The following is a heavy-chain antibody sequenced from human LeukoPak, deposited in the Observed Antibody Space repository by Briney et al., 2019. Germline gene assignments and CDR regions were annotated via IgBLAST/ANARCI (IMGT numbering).Heavy chain of an antibody. CDR3: ARANGDYGEVASDI. CDR2: ISYDGSNK. J-gene: IGHJ3*02. V-gene: IGHV3-30*04. D-gene: IGHD4-17*01. Sequence: GGSLRLSCAASGFTFSSYAMHWVRQPPGKGLEWVAVISYDGSNKYYADSVKGRFTISRDNSTSTLYLQMNSLRAEDTAVYYCARANGDYGEVASDIWGQRTMVTVSS. CDR1: GFTFSSYA.